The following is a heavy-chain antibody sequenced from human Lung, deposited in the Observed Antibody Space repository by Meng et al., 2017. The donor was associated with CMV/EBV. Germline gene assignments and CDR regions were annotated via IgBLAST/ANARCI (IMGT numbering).Heavy chain of an antibody. V-gene: IGHV1-2*02. D-gene: IGHD6-13*01. J-gene: IGHJ4*02. Sequence: KDSGYTVTGYYMHWVRQATGQGLEWMGWINPNSGGTNYAQKFQGRVTMTRDTSISTAYMELSRLRSNDTAVYYCARVWKPGIAAAEYWGQGTLVTVSS. CDR2: INPNSGGT. CDR1: GYTVTGYY. CDR3: ARVWKPGIAAAEY.